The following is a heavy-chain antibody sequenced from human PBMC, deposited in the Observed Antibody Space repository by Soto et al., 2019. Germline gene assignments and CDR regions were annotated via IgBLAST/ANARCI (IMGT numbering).Heavy chain of an antibody. CDR2: ISGSGGST. Sequence: GGSLRLSCAASGFTFSSYAMSWVRQAPGKGLEWVSAISGSGGSTYYADSVKGRFTISRDNSKNTLYLKMNSLRAEDTAVYYCAKAGCSSTSCPTAYNWFDPWGQGTLVTVSS. CDR3: AKAGCSSTSCPTAYNWFDP. D-gene: IGHD2-2*01. V-gene: IGHV3-23*01. J-gene: IGHJ5*02. CDR1: GFTFSSYA.